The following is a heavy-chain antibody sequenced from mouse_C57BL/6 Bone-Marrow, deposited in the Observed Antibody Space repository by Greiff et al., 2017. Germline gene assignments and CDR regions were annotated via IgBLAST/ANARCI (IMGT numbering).Heavy chain of an antibody. CDR1: GYTLTSYW. V-gene: IGHV1-64*01. J-gene: IGHJ2*01. CDR2: IHPNSGST. D-gene: IGHD2-2*01. Sequence: VQLQQPGAELVKPGASVKLCCKASGYTLTSYWMHWVKQRPGQGLEWIGMIHPNSGSTNYNEKFKSKATLTVDKSSSTAYMQLSSLTSEDSAVYYCAPWLPYFDYWGQGTTLTVSS. CDR3: APWLPYFDY.